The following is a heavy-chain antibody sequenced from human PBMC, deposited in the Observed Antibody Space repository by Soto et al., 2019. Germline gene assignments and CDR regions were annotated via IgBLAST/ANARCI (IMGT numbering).Heavy chain of an antibody. D-gene: IGHD6-19*01. CDR2: ISGSGGST. Sequence: GGSLRLSCAASGFTFSSYAMSWVRQAPGKGLEWVSAISGSGGSTYYADSVKGRFTISRDNSKNTLYLQMNSLRAEDTAVYYCAKLGDGSGWVSGPHWFDPWGQGTLVTVSS. J-gene: IGHJ5*02. CDR3: AKLGDGSGWVSGPHWFDP. CDR1: GFTFSSYA. V-gene: IGHV3-23*01.